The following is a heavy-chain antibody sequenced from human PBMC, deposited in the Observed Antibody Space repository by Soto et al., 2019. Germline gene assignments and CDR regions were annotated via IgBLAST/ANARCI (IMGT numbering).Heavy chain of an antibody. CDR1: GYTFSNYF. CDR2: INPNGGIT. V-gene: IGHV1-46*03. J-gene: IGHJ3*02. Sequence: QVQLVQSGAEVKKPRASVKVSCKASGYTFSNYFIHWVRQAPGQGLEWMGIINPNGGITTYAQKLQDRVTMTRDTSTSIVYMELSSLRSDDTGVYYCARGRGEYDNALDIWGQGTMVIVSS. CDR3: ARGRGEYDNALDI. D-gene: IGHD4-17*01.